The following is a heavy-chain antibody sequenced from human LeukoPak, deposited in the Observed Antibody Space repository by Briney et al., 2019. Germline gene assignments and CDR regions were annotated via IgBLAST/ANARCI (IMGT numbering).Heavy chain of an antibody. CDR3: ARRISGTTPYAFDI. CDR2: TSPYNGRT. V-gene: IGHV1-18*01. CDR1: DYSFTNDG. J-gene: IGHJ3*02. Sequence: ASVKVSCKASDYSFTNDGISWVRQAPGQGLEWMGWTSPYNGRTIYVQKLQGRVTMTTDTSTSTAYMELRNLGSDDTAVYYCARRISGTTPYAFDIWGQGTMVTVSS. D-gene: IGHD1-7*01.